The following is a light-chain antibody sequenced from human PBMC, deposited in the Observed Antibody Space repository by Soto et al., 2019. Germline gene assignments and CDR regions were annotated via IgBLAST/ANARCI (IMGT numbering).Light chain of an antibody. CDR3: QQYGSSPRT. V-gene: IGKV3-20*01. Sequence: EIVMTQSPVTLSVSPGERATLSCRASQSVSSSYLAWYQQKPGQAPRLLIYAASRRATGIPDRFSGSGSGTDFTLTISRLEPEDFAVYYCQQYGSSPRTFGQGTKVDIK. CDR1: QSVSSSY. J-gene: IGKJ1*01. CDR2: AAS.